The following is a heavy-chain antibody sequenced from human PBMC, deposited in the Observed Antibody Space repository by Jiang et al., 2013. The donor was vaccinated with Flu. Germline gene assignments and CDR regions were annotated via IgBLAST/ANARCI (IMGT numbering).Heavy chain of an antibody. V-gene: IGHV4-30-2*01. CDR1: GGSINSAGYS. Sequence: GSGLVKPSQTLSLTCAVSGGSINSAGYSWSWIRQTPGKGLELIGYINHSGNTYYNPSLKSRVTISLDRSKTQFSLNLSSVTAADTAVYYCARDGQQLATFDPWGQGTLVTVSS. CDR3: ARDGQQLATFDP. D-gene: IGHD6-13*01. J-gene: IGHJ5*02. CDR2: INHSGNT.